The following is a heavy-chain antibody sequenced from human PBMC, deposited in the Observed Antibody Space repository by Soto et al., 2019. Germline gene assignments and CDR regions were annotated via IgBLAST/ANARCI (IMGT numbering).Heavy chain of an antibody. CDR2: ISGSGGST. Sequence: EVQLLESGGGLVQPGGSLRLSCTASGFTFSSYAMSWVRQAPGKGLEWVSAISGSGGSTYYADSVKGRFTISRDNSKNTLYLQMNSLRAEDTAVYYCANPTYTYCSGGSCYSFSYWGQGTLVTVSS. CDR1: GFTFSSYA. CDR3: ANPTYTYCSGGSCYSFSY. D-gene: IGHD2-15*01. V-gene: IGHV3-23*01. J-gene: IGHJ4*02.